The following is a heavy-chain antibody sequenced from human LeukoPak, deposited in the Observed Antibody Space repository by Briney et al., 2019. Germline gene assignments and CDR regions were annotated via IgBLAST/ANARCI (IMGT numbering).Heavy chain of an antibody. CDR1: GFTFSTFA. CDR3: ARGGSYGGYHSY. D-gene: IGHD4-23*01. Sequence: GGSLRLSCAASGFTFSTFAMIWVRQPPGKGLEWISSTFPSGGEIHYADSVRGRFTISRDNSKSTLSLQMNSLRAEDTAIYYCARGGSYGGYHSYWGQGTLVTVSS. V-gene: IGHV3-23*01. CDR2: TFPSGGEI. J-gene: IGHJ4*02.